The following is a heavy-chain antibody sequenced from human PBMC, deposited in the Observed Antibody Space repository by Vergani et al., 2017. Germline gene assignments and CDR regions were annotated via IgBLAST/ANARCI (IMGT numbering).Heavy chain of an antibody. D-gene: IGHD6-6*01. J-gene: IGHJ6*03. CDR3: ARHSSSSLYYYYYYMDV. CDR1: GFTFSSYA. V-gene: IGHV3-23*01. CDR2: ISGSGGST. Sequence: EVQLLESGGGLVQPGGSLRLSCAASGFTFSSYAMNWVRQAPGKGLEWVSAISGSGGSTYYADSVKGRFTISRDNSKNTLYLQMNSLRAEDTAVYYCARHSSSSLYYYYYYMDVWGKGP.